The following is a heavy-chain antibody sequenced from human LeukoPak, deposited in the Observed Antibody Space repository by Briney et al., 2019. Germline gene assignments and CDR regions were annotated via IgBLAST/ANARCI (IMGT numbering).Heavy chain of an antibody. Sequence: PSETLSLTCTVSGGSISSGGYYWRWIRQHPGKGLEWIGYIYYSGSTYYNPSLKSRVTISVDTSKNQFSLKLSSVTAADTAVYYCARGEVTPSITEAFDIWGQGTMVTVSS. J-gene: IGHJ3*02. CDR2: IYYSGST. CDR1: GGSISSGGYY. D-gene: IGHD1-14*01. CDR3: ARGEVTPSITEAFDI. V-gene: IGHV4-31*03.